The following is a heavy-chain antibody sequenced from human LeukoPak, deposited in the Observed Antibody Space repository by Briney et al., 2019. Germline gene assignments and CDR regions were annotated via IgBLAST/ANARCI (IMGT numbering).Heavy chain of an antibody. D-gene: IGHD3-10*01. V-gene: IGHV1-69*05. CDR3: ARVNSYGSGSYYLDYYYYYYMDV. CDR1: GGTFSSYA. CDR2: IIPIFGTA. Sequence: SVKVSCKASGGTFSSYAISWVRQAPGQGFEWMGGIIPIFGTANYAQKFQGRVTITTDESTSTAYMELSSLRSEDTAVYYCARVNSYGSGSYYLDYYYYYYMDVWGKGTTVTVSS. J-gene: IGHJ6*03.